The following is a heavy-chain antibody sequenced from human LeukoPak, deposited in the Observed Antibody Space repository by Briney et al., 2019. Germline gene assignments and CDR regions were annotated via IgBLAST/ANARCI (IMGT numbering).Heavy chain of an antibody. J-gene: IGHJ4*02. CDR3: ASGRYCSSTSCYNFDY. V-gene: IGHV3-21*01. D-gene: IGHD2-2*02. CDR2: ISSSSSYI. Sequence: GGSLRLSCAASGFTFSSYSMNWVRRAPGKGLEWVSSISSSSSYIYYADSVKGRFTISRDNAKNSLYLQMNSLRAEDTAVYYCASGRYCSSTSCYNFDYWGQGTLVTVSS. CDR1: GFTFSSYS.